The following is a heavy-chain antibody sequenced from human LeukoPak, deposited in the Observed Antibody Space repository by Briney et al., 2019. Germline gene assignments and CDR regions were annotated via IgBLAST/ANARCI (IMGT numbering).Heavy chain of an antibody. CDR3: ARGRGDSSSSYYFDY. J-gene: IGHJ4*02. V-gene: IGHV4-39*07. Sequence: SETLSLTCTVSGGSISSSSYYWGWIRQPPGKGLEWIGSIYNSGSTNYNPSLKSRVTISVDTSKNQFSLKLSSVTAADAAVYYCARGRGDSSSSYYFDYWGQGTLVTVSS. D-gene: IGHD6-13*01. CDR2: IYNSGST. CDR1: GGSISSSSYY.